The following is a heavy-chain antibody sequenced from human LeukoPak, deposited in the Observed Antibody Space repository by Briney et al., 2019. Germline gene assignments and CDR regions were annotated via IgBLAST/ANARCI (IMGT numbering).Heavy chain of an antibody. CDR3: ARGGYNFDY. J-gene: IGHJ4*02. D-gene: IGHD5-18*01. V-gene: IGHV3-74*01. Sequence: GGSLRLSCAAPGFTFSSYWMHWVRQAPGKGLVWVSRINSDGSSTSYAGSVKSRFDISRDNAKNTLYLQMTGQRAEDTAVYYCARGGYNFDYWGQGTLVTVSS. CDR2: INSDGSST. CDR1: GFTFSSYW.